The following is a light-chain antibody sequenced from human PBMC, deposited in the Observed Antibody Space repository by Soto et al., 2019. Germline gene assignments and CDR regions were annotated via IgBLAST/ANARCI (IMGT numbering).Light chain of an antibody. CDR2: AAS. CDR3: QQYSNSPGT. V-gene: IGKV3-20*01. J-gene: IGKJ2*01. Sequence: EIVLTQSPGTLSLSPGERATLSCRASQSVSDNYLAWFQQKPGQAPRLLMYAASSRDTGTPARFSGSGSGTDFTLTICRLEPEDFAVYFCQQYSNSPGTFGQGTNLEIK. CDR1: QSVSDNY.